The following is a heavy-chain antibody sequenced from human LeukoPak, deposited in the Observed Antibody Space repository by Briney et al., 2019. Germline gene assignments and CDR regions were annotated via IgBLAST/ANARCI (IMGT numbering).Heavy chain of an antibody. J-gene: IGHJ4*02. CDR2: IYYSGST. CDR1: GYSISSGYY. Sequence: SSETLSLTCTVSGYSISSGYYWGWIRQPPGKGLEWIGSIYYSGSTYYNPSLKSRVTISVDTSKNQFSLKLSSVTAADTAVYYCASYSSSWPYYFDSWGQGTLVTVSS. D-gene: IGHD6-13*01. CDR3: ASYSSSWPYYFDS. V-gene: IGHV4-38-2*02.